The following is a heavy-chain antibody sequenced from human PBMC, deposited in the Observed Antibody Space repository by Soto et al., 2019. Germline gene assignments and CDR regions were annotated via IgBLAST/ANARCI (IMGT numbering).Heavy chain of an antibody. CDR3: ATVFRFLEWLRDGFDI. J-gene: IGHJ3*02. Sequence: GSLRLSCAASGSTFSIYAMSWVRQAPGKGLEWVSAISGSGGSTYYADSVKGRFTISRDNSKNTLYLQMNSLRAEGTAVYYCATVFRFLEWLRDGFDIWGQGTMVTVSS. CDR1: GSTFSIYA. CDR2: ISGSGGST. D-gene: IGHD3-3*01. V-gene: IGHV3-23*01.